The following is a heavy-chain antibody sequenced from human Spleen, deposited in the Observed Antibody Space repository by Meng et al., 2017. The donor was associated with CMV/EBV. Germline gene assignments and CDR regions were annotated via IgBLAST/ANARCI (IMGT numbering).Heavy chain of an antibody. CDR1: GDSVPSNSVY. CDR3: ARSGSSGGIDY. V-gene: IGHV6-1*01. J-gene: IGHJ4*02. Sequence: QVRLPTPGPGDGNPSQPLSLPCVISGDSVPSNSVYWAWIRQHPARGREWLGRTYYSSKWYNGYAVTVKIHITINPYTSKNHLSLKLNSVTHSDMSIYACARSGSSGGIDYWGQGTLVTVSS. D-gene: IGHD6-19*01. CDR2: TYYSSKWYN.